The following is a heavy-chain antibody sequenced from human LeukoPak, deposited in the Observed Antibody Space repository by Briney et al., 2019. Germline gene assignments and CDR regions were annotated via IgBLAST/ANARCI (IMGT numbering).Heavy chain of an antibody. CDR1: GGSISSSSYY. V-gene: IGHV4-39*07. CDR3: AVVRLGELSFTHQTFDY. CDR2: IYYSGST. J-gene: IGHJ4*02. D-gene: IGHD3-16*02. Sequence: SETLSLTCTVSGGSISSSSYYWGWIRQPPGKGLEWIGSIYYSGSTYYNPSLKSRVTISVDTSKNQFSLKLSSVTAADTAVYYCAVVRLGELSFTHQTFDYWGQGTLVTVSS.